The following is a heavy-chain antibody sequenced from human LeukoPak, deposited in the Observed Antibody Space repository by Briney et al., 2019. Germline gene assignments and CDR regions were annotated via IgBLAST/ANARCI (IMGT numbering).Heavy chain of an antibody. CDR2: ISAYNGNT. J-gene: IGHJ5*02. V-gene: IGHV1-18*01. CDR1: GGTFSSYA. D-gene: IGHD3-3*01. Sequence: GASVKVSCKASGGTFSSYAISWVRQAPGQGLEWMGWISAYNGNTNYAQKLQGRVTMTTDTSTSTAYMELRSLRSDDTAVYYCARVLGSRITIFGVGRNWFDPWGQGTLVTVSS. CDR3: ARVLGSRITIFGVGRNWFDP.